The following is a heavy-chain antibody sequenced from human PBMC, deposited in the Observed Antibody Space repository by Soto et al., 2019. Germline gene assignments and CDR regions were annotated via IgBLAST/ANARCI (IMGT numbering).Heavy chain of an antibody. CDR3: ARGRPYGMDV. V-gene: IGHV3-74*01. Sequence: EVQLVESGGGLVQPGGSLRVSCAASGFTFGSYWMNWVRQAPGKGLVWVSRIDSDGSSTTYADSVKGRFNTSRDNAKNTLYLQMSSLRVEDTAVYYCARGRPYGMDVWGQGTTVTVSS. CDR2: IDSDGSST. J-gene: IGHJ6*02. CDR1: GFTFGSYW.